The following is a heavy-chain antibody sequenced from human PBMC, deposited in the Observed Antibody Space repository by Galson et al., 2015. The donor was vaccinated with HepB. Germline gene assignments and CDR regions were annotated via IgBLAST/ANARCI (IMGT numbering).Heavy chain of an antibody. V-gene: IGHV4-34*01. D-gene: IGHD6-13*01. J-gene: IGHJ4*02. Sequence: SETLSLTCVVSRGSLSGYFWSWIRQSPGEGLEWIGEINHSGNTNFHPSLKSRVTMSLDTSKSQFSLNLTSVTAADTAVYYCARGELTSTWAAPGYRGQGILVTVSP. CDR3: ARGELTSTWAAPGY. CDR1: RGSLSGYF. CDR2: INHSGNT.